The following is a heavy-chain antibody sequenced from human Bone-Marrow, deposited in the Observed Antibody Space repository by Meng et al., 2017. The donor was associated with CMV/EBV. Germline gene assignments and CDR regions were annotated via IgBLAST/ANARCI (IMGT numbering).Heavy chain of an antibody. CDR2: IYYSGST. Sequence: SETLSLTCTVSGGSISSSSYYWGLIRQPPGKGLEWIWSIYYSGSTYYHPSLKSRVTISVDTSKNQFSLKLSSVTAADTSVYYCARELSIAAEKYYFDHWGQGTLVNVSS. CDR3: ARELSIAAEKYYFDH. CDR1: GGSISSSSYY. J-gene: IGHJ4*02. V-gene: IGHV4-39*07. D-gene: IGHD6-6*01.